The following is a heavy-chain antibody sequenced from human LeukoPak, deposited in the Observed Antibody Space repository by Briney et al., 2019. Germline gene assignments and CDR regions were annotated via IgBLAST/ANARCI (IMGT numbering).Heavy chain of an antibody. Sequence: SVKVSCKASGGTSNSHAISWVRQAPGQGLEWMGRIISNLGTTNRAQKFQDRVTLTADKSTNTAYMELTSQTSDDTAIYYCATTNDGGGYQWGDFFDYWGQGTLVTVSS. V-gene: IGHV1-69*04. D-gene: IGHD3-22*01. J-gene: IGHJ4*02. CDR1: GGTSNSHA. CDR3: ATTNDGGGYQWGDFFDY. CDR2: IISNLGTT.